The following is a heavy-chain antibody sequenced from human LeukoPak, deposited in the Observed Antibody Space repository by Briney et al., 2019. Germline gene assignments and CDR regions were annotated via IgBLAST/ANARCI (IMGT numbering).Heavy chain of an antibody. Sequence: PGGSLRLSCAASGFAMSSNYMSWVRQTPGKGLEWVSVIYIVGNTYYADSVKGRFTISRDNSKNTLYVQMNSLRADDTAVYYCARGTVTAPDFWGQGTLVTVSS. D-gene: IGHD4-17*01. CDR1: GFAMSSNY. V-gene: IGHV3-53*01. CDR2: IYIVGNT. J-gene: IGHJ4*02. CDR3: ARGTVTAPDF.